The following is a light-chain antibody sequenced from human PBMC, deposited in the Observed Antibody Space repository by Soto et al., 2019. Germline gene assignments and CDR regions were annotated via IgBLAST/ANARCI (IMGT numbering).Light chain of an antibody. V-gene: IGKV1-12*01. CDR1: QDISKW. CDR2: AAS. J-gene: IGKJ2*01. CDR3: QQASSFPHT. Sequence: DIQMTQSPSSVSAPVGDRVTISCRASQDISKWLAWFQQKPGKAPKLLISAASTLQSGVTSRFSGSGSGTEFTLTIQSLQPDDIGTYYCQQASSFPHTFGQGTQVEIK.